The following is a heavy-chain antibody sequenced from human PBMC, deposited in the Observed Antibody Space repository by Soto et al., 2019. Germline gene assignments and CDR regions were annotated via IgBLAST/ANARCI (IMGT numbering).Heavy chain of an antibody. CDR1: GFTFVMYA. CDR3: ARAGWFAEGYFDF. D-gene: IGHD3-10*01. V-gene: IGHV1-3*01. CDR2: INAGNGHT. Sequence: WASVKVSCKASGFTFVMYAIHWVRQAPGQGLEWMAWINAGNGHTTYSQKFQGRVTITRDTSARTVYMELRSLRFGDTATYYCARAGWFAEGYFDFWGQGTPVTVSS. J-gene: IGHJ4*02.